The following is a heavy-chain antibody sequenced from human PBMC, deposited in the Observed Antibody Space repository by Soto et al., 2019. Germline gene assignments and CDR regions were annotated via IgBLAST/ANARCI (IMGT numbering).Heavy chain of an antibody. CDR3: ARDRVVVVAAQGESYGMDV. CDR1: GGSFSGYY. CDR2: IYYSGST. J-gene: IGHJ6*02. D-gene: IGHD2-15*01. V-gene: IGHV4-59*01. Sequence: PSETLSLTCAVYGGSFSGYYWSWIRQPPGKGLEWIGYIYYSGSTNYNPSLKSRVTISVDTSKNQFSLKLSSVTAADTAVYYCARDRVVVVAAQGESYGMDVWGQGTTVTVS.